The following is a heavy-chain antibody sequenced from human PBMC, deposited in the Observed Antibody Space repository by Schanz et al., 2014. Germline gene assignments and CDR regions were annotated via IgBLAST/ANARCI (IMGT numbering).Heavy chain of an antibody. Sequence: AQVVESGGGLVKPGGSLRLSCVASGFTFSTYAMTWVRQAPGKGLEWVSYISSSGRTRYYADSVKGRFTISRDNAKISLYLQMNSLRAEDTAVYFCARDGGRDGYNLAFDVWGQGTLVTVSS. D-gene: IGHD5-12*01. J-gene: IGHJ3*01. CDR1: GFTFSTYA. CDR2: ISSSGRTR. CDR3: ARDGGRDGYNLAFDV. V-gene: IGHV3-11*01.